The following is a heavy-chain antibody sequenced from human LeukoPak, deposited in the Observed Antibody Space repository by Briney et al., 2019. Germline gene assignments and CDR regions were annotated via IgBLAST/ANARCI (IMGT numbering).Heavy chain of an antibody. D-gene: IGHD2-2*02. J-gene: IGHJ4*02. CDR2: IYPGDSDT. CDR3: AKSLGYCSSTSCYIHFDY. V-gene: IGHV5-51*01. CDR1: GHSFTSYW. Sequence: GESLKISCKGSGHSFTSYWIGWVRQVPGKGLEWMGIIYPGDSDTRYSPSFQGQVTISADKSISAAYLQWSSLKASDTAMYYCAKSLGYCSSTSCYIHFDYWGQGTLVTVSS.